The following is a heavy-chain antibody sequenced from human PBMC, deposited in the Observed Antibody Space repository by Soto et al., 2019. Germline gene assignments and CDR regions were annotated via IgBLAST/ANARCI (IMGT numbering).Heavy chain of an antibody. CDR2: ISNDGSNK. D-gene: IGHD5-18*01. V-gene: IGHV3-30-3*01. CDR1: GFTFSSYA. Sequence: GGSLRLSCAASGFTFSSYAIQWVRQAPGKGLEWVAVISNDGSNKYYEDSVKGRFTISRDNSKNTLYLQMNSLRAEDTAVYYCARDYSSYGPFDYWGQGTLVTVSS. CDR3: ARDYSSYGPFDY. J-gene: IGHJ4*02.